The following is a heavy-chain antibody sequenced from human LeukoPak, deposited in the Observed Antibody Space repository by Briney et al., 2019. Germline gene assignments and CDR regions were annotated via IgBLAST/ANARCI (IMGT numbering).Heavy chain of an antibody. CDR3: VRRMVGAIRPFDY. D-gene: IGHD1-26*01. CDR2: IYYSGST. CDR1: GGSISSGDYY. Sequence: PSQTLSLTCTVSGGSISSGDYYWSWIRQPPGKGLEWIGYIYYSGSTYYNPSLKSRVIISVDTSKNQFSLKLSFVTAADTAVYYCVRRMVGAIRPFDYWGQGTLVTVSS. J-gene: IGHJ4*02. V-gene: IGHV4-30-4*01.